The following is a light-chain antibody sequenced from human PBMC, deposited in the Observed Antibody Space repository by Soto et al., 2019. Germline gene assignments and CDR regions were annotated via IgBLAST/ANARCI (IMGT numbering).Light chain of an antibody. V-gene: IGKV3-20*01. CDR2: GAS. Sequence: EIVLTQSPGTLSVSPGERATLSCRASQSVSSSYLAWYQQKPGQAPRLLIHGASNRAAGIPDRFSGSGSGTDFALTISRLEPEDVAVYYCQQYGSSPMYSFGQGTKLEIK. CDR3: QQYGSSPMYS. CDR1: QSVSSSY. J-gene: IGKJ2*03.